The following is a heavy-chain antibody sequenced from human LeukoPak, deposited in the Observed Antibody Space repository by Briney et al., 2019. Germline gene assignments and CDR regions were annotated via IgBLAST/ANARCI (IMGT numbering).Heavy chain of an antibody. CDR2: INPSGGST. CDR1: GYTFTSYY. V-gene: IGHV1-46*01. CDR3: ARDRWRRDGYNLFDY. J-gene: IGHJ4*02. D-gene: IGHD5-24*01. Sequence: ASVKVSCKASGYTFTSYYMHWVRQAPGQGLEWMVIINPSGGSTSYAQKFQGRVTMTRDTSTSTVYMELSSLRSEDTAVYYCARDRWRRDGYNLFDYWGQGTLVTVSS.